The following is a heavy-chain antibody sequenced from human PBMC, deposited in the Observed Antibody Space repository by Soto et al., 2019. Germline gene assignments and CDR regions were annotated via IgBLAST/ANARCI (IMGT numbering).Heavy chain of an antibody. D-gene: IGHD2-15*01. CDR1: GYTFTSYA. CDR2: INAGNGNT. V-gene: IGHV1-3*01. J-gene: IGHJ6*02. Sequence: QVQLVQSGAEVKKPGASVKVSCKASGYTFTSYAMHWVRQAPGQRLEWMGWINAGNGNTKYSQKFQGRVTITRDTPASTAYMDLSSLRSEDTAVYYCASEYCSGGSSPLYYGMDVWGQGTTVTVSS. CDR3: ASEYCSGGSSPLYYGMDV.